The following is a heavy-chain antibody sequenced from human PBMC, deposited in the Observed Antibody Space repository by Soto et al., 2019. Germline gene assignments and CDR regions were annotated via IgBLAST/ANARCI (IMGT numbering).Heavy chain of an antibody. Sequence: GGSLRLSCAASGFMFENYAMIWVRQAPGKGLEWVATVRGNSYGAYYADSVRGRFIISRDNSKNTMSLQLNSLRDDDTAIYYCAKGKSENGVDWLDPWGPGALVTVSS. CDR3: AKGKSENGVDWLDP. D-gene: IGHD2-8*01. CDR1: GFMFENYA. J-gene: IGHJ5*02. CDR2: VRGNSYGA. V-gene: IGHV3-23*01.